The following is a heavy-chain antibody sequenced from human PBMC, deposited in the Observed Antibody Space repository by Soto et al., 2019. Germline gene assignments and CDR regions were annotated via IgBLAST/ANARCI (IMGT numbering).Heavy chain of an antibody. Sequence: EMQLLESGGGLEQPGGSLRLSCVASGFTFSTYAMNWVRQAPGKGLEWVSVISGSGGSTYYADSVKGRLTISRDNSKNTLYLQMNSLRAEDTAVYYCAKEVWGAARLYGMDVWGQGTTVTVSS. D-gene: IGHD3-16*01. CDR2: ISGSGGST. V-gene: IGHV3-23*01. CDR3: AKEVWGAARLYGMDV. J-gene: IGHJ6*02. CDR1: GFTFSTYA.